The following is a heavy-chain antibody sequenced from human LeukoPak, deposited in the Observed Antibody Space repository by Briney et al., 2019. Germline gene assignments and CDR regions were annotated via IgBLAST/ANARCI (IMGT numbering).Heavy chain of an antibody. Sequence: SETLSLTCTVSGASLNGSYWSWIRQPPGKGLDWIGFIYYTGSANYNPSIRSRVTVSLETSKTQFSLKVTSVTAADTAVYYCARVRAGVFPADWYFDVWGRGTLVTVS. CDR2: IYYTGSA. J-gene: IGHJ2*01. D-gene: IGHD6-19*01. CDR3: ARVRAGVFPADWYFDV. V-gene: IGHV4-59*01. CDR1: GASLNGSY.